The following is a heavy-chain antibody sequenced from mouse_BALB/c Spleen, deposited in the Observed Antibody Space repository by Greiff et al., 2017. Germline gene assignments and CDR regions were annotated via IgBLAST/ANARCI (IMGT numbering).Heavy chain of an antibody. CDR3: TLDYDYAMDY. CDR2: IRLKSNNYAT. V-gene: IGHV6-6*02. D-gene: IGHD2-4*01. CDR1: GFTFSNYW. Sequence: EVKVEESGGGLVQPGGSMKLSCVASGFTFSNYWMNWVRQSPEKGLEWVAEIRLKSNNYATHYAESVKGRFTISRDDSKSSVYLQMNNLRAEDTGIYYCTLDYDYAMDYWGQGTSVTVSS. J-gene: IGHJ4*01.